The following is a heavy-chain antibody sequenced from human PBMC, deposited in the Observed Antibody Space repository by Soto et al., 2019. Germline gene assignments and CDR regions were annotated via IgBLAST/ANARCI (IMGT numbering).Heavy chain of an antibody. CDR3: AREDRGVSHYHYGMDV. Sequence: GASVKVSCKASGYTFTSYYMHWVRQAPGQGLEWMGIINPSGGSTSYAQKFQGRVTMTRDTSTSTVYMELSSLRSEDTAVYYCAREDRGVSHYHYGMDVWGQGTTVTVSS. V-gene: IGHV1-46*03. CDR2: INPSGGST. D-gene: IGHD3-10*01. J-gene: IGHJ6*02. CDR1: GYTFTSYY.